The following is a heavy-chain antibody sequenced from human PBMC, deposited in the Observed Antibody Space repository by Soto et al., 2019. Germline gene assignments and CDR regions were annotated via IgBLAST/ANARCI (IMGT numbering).Heavy chain of an antibody. CDR1: GYSFTSYW. CDR3: ARLGRGYSGYAHGYYYYYGMDV. Sequence: PGESLKISCKGSGYSFTSYWIGWVRQMPGKGLEWMGIIYPGDSDTRYSPSFQGQVTISADKSISTAYLQWSSLKASDTAMYYCARLGRGYSGYAHGYYYYYGMDVWGQGTTVTVSS. D-gene: IGHD5-12*01. J-gene: IGHJ6*02. CDR2: IYPGDSDT. V-gene: IGHV5-51*01.